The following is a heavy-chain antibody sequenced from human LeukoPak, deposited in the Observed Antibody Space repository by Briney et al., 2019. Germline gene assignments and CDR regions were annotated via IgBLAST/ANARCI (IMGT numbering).Heavy chain of an antibody. J-gene: IGHJ4*02. Sequence: PGWSLRLSCAASGFTFSSYAMSWVRQAPGKGLEWVSGISGSGSSAYYAASVKGRLTISRDNSKNTLYLQMNSLRAEDTAVYYCAKDGFDYYDSSGYYYFNYWGQGTLVSVS. V-gene: IGHV3-23*01. CDR3: AKDGFDYYDSSGYYYFNY. D-gene: IGHD3-22*01. CDR1: GFTFSSYA. CDR2: ISGSGSSA.